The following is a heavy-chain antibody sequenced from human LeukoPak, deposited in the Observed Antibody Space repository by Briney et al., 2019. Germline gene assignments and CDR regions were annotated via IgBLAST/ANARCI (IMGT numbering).Heavy chain of an antibody. D-gene: IGHD3-22*01. V-gene: IGHV1-18*01. CDR1: GYTFTSYG. J-gene: IGHJ3*02. Sequence: GASVKVSCKASGYTFTSYGISWVRQAPGQGLAWMGWISAYNGNTNYAQKLQGRVTMTTDTSTSTAYMELRSLRSDDTAVYYCAREYSYDSSGRGAFDIWGQGTMVTVSS. CDR2: ISAYNGNT. CDR3: AREYSYDSSGRGAFDI.